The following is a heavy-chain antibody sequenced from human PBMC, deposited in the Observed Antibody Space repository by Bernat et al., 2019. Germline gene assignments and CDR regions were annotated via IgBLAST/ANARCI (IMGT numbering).Heavy chain of an antibody. CDR1: GYSISSESY. D-gene: IGHD3-22*01. V-gene: IGHV4-38-2*02. Sequence: VQLQESGPGLVKPSETLSLTCAVSGYSISSESYWGWIRQSPGKGLEWIASIYFSGTTYYKPSLKSRVTISLDMSKNQFSLRLTSVTAADTALYYCVRDWGSGGYRPLDSWGQGTLVTVSS. J-gene: IGHJ4*02. CDR2: IYFSGTT. CDR3: VRDWGSGGYRPLDS.